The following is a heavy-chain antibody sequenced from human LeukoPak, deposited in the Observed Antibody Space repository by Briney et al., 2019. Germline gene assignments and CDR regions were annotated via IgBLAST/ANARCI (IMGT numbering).Heavy chain of an antibody. CDR3: ARQGLEYSSTVAGPNWFDP. D-gene: IGHD6-6*01. CDR1: GYTFTGYY. CDR2: IIPIFGTA. Sequence: VASVKVSCKASGYTFTGYYMHWVRQAPGQGLEWMGGIIPIFGTANYAQKFQGRVTITTDESTSTAYMELSSLRSEDTAVYYCARQGLEYSSTVAGPNWFDPWGQGTLVTVSS. V-gene: IGHV1-69*05. J-gene: IGHJ5*02.